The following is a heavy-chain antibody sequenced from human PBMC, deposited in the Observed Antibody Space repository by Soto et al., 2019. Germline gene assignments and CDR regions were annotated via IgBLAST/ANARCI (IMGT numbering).Heavy chain of an antibody. V-gene: IGHV1-69*01. CDR2: IIPMFGTA. J-gene: IGHJ3*02. CDR1: GGTFSSYA. CDR3: ARGDIVVVVAIFAFDACDI. Sequence: QVQLVQSGAEVKKPGSSVTVSCKASGGTFSSYAISWVRQAPGQGLEWKGGIIPMFGTANYAQKFQRRVTITADEARSTAYMELRSLRCEDTAVYYCARGDIVVVVAIFAFDACDIWGQGTMVTVSS. D-gene: IGHD2-15*01.